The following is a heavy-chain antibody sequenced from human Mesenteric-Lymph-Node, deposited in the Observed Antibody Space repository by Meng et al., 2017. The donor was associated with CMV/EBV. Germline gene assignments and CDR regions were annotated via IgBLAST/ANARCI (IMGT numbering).Heavy chain of an antibody. V-gene: IGHV4-4*02. Sequence: GSLRLSCVVSGDSISSSHWWTWVRQPPGKGLEWIGAVYHIGSTNFNPSLKSRVTLSVDKSKNEFSLKLKSVTAADTAVYYCARDCVGCYRRGLDAFDVWGQGTTVTVSS. CDR3: ARDCVGCYRRGLDAFDV. CDR2: VYHIGST. CDR1: GDSISSSHW. D-gene: IGHD2-2*02. J-gene: IGHJ3*01.